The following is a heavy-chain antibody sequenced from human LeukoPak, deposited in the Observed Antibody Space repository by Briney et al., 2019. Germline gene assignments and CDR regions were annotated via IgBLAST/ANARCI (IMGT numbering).Heavy chain of an antibody. CDR2: ISSSSTI. V-gene: IGHV3-48*01. CDR1: GFTFSSYS. Sequence: GGSLRLSCAASGFTFSSYSMNWVRQAPGKGLEWVSYISSSSTIYYADSVKGRFTISRDNAKNSLYLQMNSLRGEDTAVYYCARVSAKYYYYGMDVWGQGTTVTVSS. J-gene: IGHJ6*02. D-gene: IGHD3-16*02. CDR3: ARVSAKYYYYGMDV.